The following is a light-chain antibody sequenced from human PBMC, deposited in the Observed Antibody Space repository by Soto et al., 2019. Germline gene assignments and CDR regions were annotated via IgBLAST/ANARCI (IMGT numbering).Light chain of an antibody. J-gene: IGLJ1*01. Sequence: QSVLTQPPSASGTPGQRVTISCSGSSSNIGRNTVCWYQQLPGTAPKLLLYSDSQRPSGVPDRFSGSKSGTSASLAISGLQSEDEADYYCAAWDDSLNDLYVFGTGTKVTVL. CDR1: SSNIGRNT. CDR3: AAWDDSLNDLYV. CDR2: SDS. V-gene: IGLV1-44*01.